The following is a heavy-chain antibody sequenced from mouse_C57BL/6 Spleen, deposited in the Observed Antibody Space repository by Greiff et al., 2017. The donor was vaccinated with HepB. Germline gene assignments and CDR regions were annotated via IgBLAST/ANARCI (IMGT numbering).Heavy chain of an antibody. CDR1: GFTFSDAW. CDR3: TRRGNLYYYAMDY. D-gene: IGHD2-1*01. J-gene: IGHJ4*01. V-gene: IGHV6-6*01. Sequence: EVKVVESGGGLVQPGGSMKLSCAASGFTFSDAWMDWVRQSPEKGLEWVAEIRNKANNHATYYAESVKGRFTISRDDSKSSVYLQMNSLRAEDTGIYYCTRRGNLYYYAMDYWGQGTSVTVSS. CDR2: IRNKANNHAT.